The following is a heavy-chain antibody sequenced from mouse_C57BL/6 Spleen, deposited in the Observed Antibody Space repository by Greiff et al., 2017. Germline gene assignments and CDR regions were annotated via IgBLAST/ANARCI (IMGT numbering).Heavy chain of an antibody. CDR2: ISDGGSYT. J-gene: IGHJ1*03. V-gene: IGHV5-4*03. Sequence: EVKLMESGGGLVKPGGSLKLSCAASGFTFSSYAMSWVRQTPEKRLEWVATISDGGSYTYYPDNVKGRFTISRDNAKNNLYLQMSHLKSEDTAMYYCARGSNLHWYFDVWGTGTTVTVSS. CDR1: GFTFSSYA. CDR3: ARGSNLHWYFDV. D-gene: IGHD2-5*01.